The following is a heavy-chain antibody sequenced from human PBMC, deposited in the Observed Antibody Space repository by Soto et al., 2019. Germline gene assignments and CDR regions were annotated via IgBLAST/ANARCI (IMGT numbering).Heavy chain of an antibody. V-gene: IGHV1-18*01. Sequence: VASVKVSCKASGYTFTSYGISWVRQAPGQGLEWMGWISAYNGNTNYAQKLQGRVTMTTDTSTSTAYMELRSLRSDDTAVYYCARAGYCSSTSCLYDYYYGMDVWGQGTTVTVSS. CDR2: ISAYNGNT. D-gene: IGHD2-2*03. CDR1: GYTFTSYG. J-gene: IGHJ6*02. CDR3: ARAGYCSSTSCLYDYYYGMDV.